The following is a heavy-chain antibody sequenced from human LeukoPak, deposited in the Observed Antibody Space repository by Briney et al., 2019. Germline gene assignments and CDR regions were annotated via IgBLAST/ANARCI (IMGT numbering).Heavy chain of an antibody. V-gene: IGHV3-74*01. D-gene: IGHD6-6*01. CDR2: ISPTGSTT. Sequence: GGSLRLSCTASGFSFSGHWMHWARQLPGKGLVWVSCISPTGSTTSYADSVKGRFTVSRDNAKNTLYLQVNNLRAEDTAVYYRARGPNSNWSGLDFWGQGTLLTVSS. CDR3: ARGPNSNWSGLDF. J-gene: IGHJ4*02. CDR1: GFSFSGHW.